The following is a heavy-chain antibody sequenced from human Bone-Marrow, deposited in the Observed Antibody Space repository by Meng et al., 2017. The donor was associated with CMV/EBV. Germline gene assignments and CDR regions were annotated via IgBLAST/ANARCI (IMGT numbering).Heavy chain of an antibody. CDR3: AKSPQSRFIVVVPADKQQLREISVSKQGY. V-gene: IGHV3-30*04. J-gene: IGHJ4*02. CDR1: GFIFSSYA. Sequence: GGSLRLSCVASGFIFSSYAMHWVRQAPGKGLEWVAVISYDGSNKYYADSVKGRFTISRDNSKNTLYLQMNSLRAEDTAVYYCAKSPQSRFIVVVPADKQQLREISVSKQGYWGQGTLVTVSS. D-gene: IGHD2-2*01. CDR2: ISYDGSNK.